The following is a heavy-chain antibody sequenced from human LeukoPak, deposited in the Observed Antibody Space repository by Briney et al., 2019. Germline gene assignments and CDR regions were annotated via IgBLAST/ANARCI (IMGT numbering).Heavy chain of an antibody. CDR1: GFTFDDYA. CDR2: ISWNSGSI. CDR3: ARDSSGLGKFDY. V-gene: IGHV3-9*01. Sequence: GGSLRLSCAASGFTFDDYAMHWVRQAPGKGLEWVSGISWNSGSIGYADSVKGRFTISRDNAKNSLYLQTNSLRAEDTALYYCARDSSGLGKFDYWGQGTLVTVSS. D-gene: IGHD3-22*01. J-gene: IGHJ4*02.